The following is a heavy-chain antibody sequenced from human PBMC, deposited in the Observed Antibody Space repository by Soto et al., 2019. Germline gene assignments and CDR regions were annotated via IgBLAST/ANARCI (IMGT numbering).Heavy chain of an antibody. CDR1: GYTFTSYD. D-gene: IGHD3-3*01. V-gene: IGHV1-8*01. Sequence: ASVKVSCKASGYTFTSYDINWVRQATEQGLEWMGWMNPNSGNTGYAQKFQGRVTMTRNTSISTAYMELSSLRSEDTAVYYCARGQQHYDFWSGYSRRDFYYYYMDVWGKGTTVTVSS. J-gene: IGHJ6*03. CDR3: ARGQQHYDFWSGYSRRDFYYYYMDV. CDR2: MNPNSGNT.